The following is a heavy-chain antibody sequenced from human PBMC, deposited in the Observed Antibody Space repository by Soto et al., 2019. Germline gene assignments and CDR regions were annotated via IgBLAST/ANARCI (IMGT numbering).Heavy chain of an antibody. Sequence: QVQLAQSGAEERKPGASVKVSCEATGYTFTAYAMHWVRQAPGQRLERMGWINPANGNTKYSQKFQGRLTITSDTSAKTVYMELSSLTSEDTAMYYCTRSAISPYGGLIGPFDYWGQGNLVTVSS. J-gene: IGHJ4*02. CDR3: TRSAISPYGGLIGPFDY. D-gene: IGHD3-16*02. V-gene: IGHV1-3*05. CDR1: GYTFTAYA. CDR2: INPANGNT.